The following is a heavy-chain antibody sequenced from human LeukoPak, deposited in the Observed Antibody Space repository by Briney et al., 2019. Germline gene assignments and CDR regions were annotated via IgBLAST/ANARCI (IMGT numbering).Heavy chain of an antibody. Sequence: GGSLRLSCAASGFTFSSYGMHWVRQAPGKGLEWVAVISYDGSNKYYADSVKGRFTISRDNSKNTLYLQMNSLRAEDTAVYYCARDLTAAAGFDYWGQGTLVTVSS. CDR3: ARDLTAAAGFDY. D-gene: IGHD6-13*01. J-gene: IGHJ4*02. CDR1: GFTFSSYG. CDR2: ISYDGSNK. V-gene: IGHV3-30*03.